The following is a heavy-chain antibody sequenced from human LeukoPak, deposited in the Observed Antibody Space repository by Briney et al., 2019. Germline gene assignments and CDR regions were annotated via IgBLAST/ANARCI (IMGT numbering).Heavy chain of an antibody. Sequence: PSETLSLTCSVSGGSISYYYWTWIRQPPGKGLEWIGYIYYSGSTNYNPSLKSRVTISVDTSKNQFSLNLSSVTAADTAVYYCARDLLSTAGYFDYWGQGTLVTVSS. D-gene: IGHD6-19*01. J-gene: IGHJ4*02. CDR1: GGSISYYY. CDR2: IYYSGST. CDR3: ARDLLSTAGYFDY. V-gene: IGHV4-59*01.